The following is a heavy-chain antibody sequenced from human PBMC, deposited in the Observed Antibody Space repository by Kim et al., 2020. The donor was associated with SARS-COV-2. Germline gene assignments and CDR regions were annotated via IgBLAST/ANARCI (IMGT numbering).Heavy chain of an antibody. D-gene: IGHD6-19*01. CDR2: ISSNGDNT. Sequence: GGSLRLSCSASGFTFNTYAMHWVRRAPGKGLEYVSGISSNGDNTYYADSVKGRFTISRDNSKNTLYLQMSSLRVEDTAIYYCAKEMRSGWYNFDYWGQGTLVTVSS. J-gene: IGHJ4*02. V-gene: IGHV3-64D*06. CDR1: GFTFNTYA. CDR3: AKEMRSGWYNFDY.